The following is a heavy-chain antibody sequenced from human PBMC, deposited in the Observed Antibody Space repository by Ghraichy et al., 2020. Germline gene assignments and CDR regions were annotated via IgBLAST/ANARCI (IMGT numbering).Heavy chain of an antibody. CDR3: ARDWDGDSGSYWHYYYGMDV. J-gene: IGHJ6*02. D-gene: IGHD1-26*01. Sequence: SQTLSLTCTVSGYSISSGYYWGWIRQPPGKGLEWIGSIYHSGSTYYNPSLKSRVTISVDTSKNQFSLKLSSVTAADTAVYYCARDWDGDSGSYWHYYYGMDVWGQGTTVTVSS. V-gene: IGHV4-38-2*02. CDR2: IYHSGST. CDR1: GYSISSGYY.